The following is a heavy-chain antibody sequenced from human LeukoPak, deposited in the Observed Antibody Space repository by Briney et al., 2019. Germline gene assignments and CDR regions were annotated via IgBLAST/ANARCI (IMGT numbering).Heavy chain of an antibody. Sequence: SETLSLTCTVSGYSISSSSYYWGWIRQPPGKGLEWIGSIYYSGSTYYNPSLKSRVTISVDTSKNQFSLKLSSVTAADTAVYYCARGPLGRFIDSSGFDYWGQGTLVTVSS. CDR1: GYSISSSSYY. CDR3: ARGPLGRFIDSSGFDY. V-gene: IGHV4-39*07. CDR2: IYYSGST. J-gene: IGHJ4*02. D-gene: IGHD3-22*01.